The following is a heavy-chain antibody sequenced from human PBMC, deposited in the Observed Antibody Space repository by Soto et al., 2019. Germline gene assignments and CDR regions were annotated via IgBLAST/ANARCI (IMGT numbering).Heavy chain of an antibody. V-gene: IGHV3-7*03. CDR1: GFNVRSYW. Sequence: GGSLRLSCAVSGFNVRSYWMSWVRQVPGKGLEWVAKIKEDGSEKYYADSVKGRFIISRDNARNSVYLQMNSLRAEDTAVYYCARVRPGNYRDYWGQGTLVTVSS. CDR3: ARVRPGNYRDY. J-gene: IGHJ4*02. D-gene: IGHD3-10*01. CDR2: IKEDGSEK.